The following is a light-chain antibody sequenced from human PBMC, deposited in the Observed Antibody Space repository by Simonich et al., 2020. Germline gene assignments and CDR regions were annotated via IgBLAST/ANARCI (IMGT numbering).Light chain of an antibody. Sequence: QSALTQPRSVSGSPGQSVTISCTGTSRDVGCYNYFSWYQQHPGQAPKLMIYDVRKRPSGVPDRFSGSKSGNTASLTIAGLQAEDEAEYYCSSYTSSSTLVFGGGTKLTVL. CDR3: SSYTSSSTLV. CDR1: SRDVGCYNY. J-gene: IGLJ2*01. CDR2: DVR. V-gene: IGLV2-11*01.